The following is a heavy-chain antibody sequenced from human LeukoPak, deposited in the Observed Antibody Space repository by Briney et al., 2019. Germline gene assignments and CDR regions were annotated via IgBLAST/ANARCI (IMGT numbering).Heavy chain of an antibody. J-gene: IGHJ4*02. Sequence: GGSLRLSCAASGFTFSRYAMNWVRQAPGKGLEWVALISYEGSKQNYADSVKGRFTISRDNSQNTLYLEMNSLRTEDTAVYYCARAPYTSGWYFAFDYWGQGTLVTVSS. V-gene: IGHV3-30-3*01. CDR2: ISYEGSKQ. CDR3: ARAPYTSGWYFAFDY. CDR1: GFTFSRYA. D-gene: IGHD6-19*01.